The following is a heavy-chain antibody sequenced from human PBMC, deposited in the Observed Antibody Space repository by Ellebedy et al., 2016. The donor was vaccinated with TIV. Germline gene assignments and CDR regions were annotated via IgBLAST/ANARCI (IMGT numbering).Heavy chain of an antibody. CDR2: FRNDGTIQ. J-gene: IGHJ4*02. CDR1: GFTFKNYG. Sequence: GESLKISXVGTGFTFKNYGIHWVRQAPGKGLEWVAIFRNDGTIQWCSDFVEGRFTSSRDNSKNTLFLQLNSLRPEDTAVYYCARDGPNWNIDYWGQGTLVTVSS. D-gene: IGHD1-1*01. V-gene: IGHV3-30*02. CDR3: ARDGPNWNIDY.